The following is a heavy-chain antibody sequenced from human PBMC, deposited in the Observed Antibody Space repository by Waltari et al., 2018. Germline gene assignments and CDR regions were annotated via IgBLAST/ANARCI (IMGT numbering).Heavy chain of an antibody. Sequence: QLQLQESGPGLVKPSETLSLTSTVSRGSIRSESYYCVWILQPPGEGLEWIGIISNSGSTYYNPALKSRVTISVDTSKNQFSLKLSSVTAADTAVYYCARLSYHIVTGYGWFDPWGLGTLVTVSS. CDR3: ARLSYHIVTGYGWFDP. V-gene: IGHV4-39*01. CDR2: ISNSGST. D-gene: IGHD3-9*01. CDR1: RGSIRSESYY. J-gene: IGHJ5*02.